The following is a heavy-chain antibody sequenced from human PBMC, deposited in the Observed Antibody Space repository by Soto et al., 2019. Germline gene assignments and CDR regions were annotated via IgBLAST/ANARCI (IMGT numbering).Heavy chain of an antibody. Sequence: ASVKVSCKASGYTFTSYYMHWVRQAPGQGLEWMGIINPSGGSTSYAQKFQGRVTMTRDTSTSTVYMELSSLRSEDTAVYYCARDRMFFGVATDYYVDVWGKGTTVTVSS. CDR1: GYTFTSYY. V-gene: IGHV1-46*03. CDR3: ARDRMFFGVATDYYVDV. J-gene: IGHJ6*03. D-gene: IGHD3-3*01. CDR2: INPSGGST.